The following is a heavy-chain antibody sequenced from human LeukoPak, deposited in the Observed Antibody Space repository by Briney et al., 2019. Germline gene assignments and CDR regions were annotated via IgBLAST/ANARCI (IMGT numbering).Heavy chain of an antibody. CDR1: GFTFSAHY. CDR3: ARRFGGHNAHHDY. Sequence: PGGSLRLSCPASGFTFSAHYMDWVSQAPGKGLEWVGRIRNKANSYTTEYGASVKGRFTIARDDSKNSLYLQMNSLKTEDTAVYYCARRFGGHNAHHDYWGQGTLVTVSS. V-gene: IGHV3-72*01. J-gene: IGHJ4*02. D-gene: IGHD2-15*01. CDR2: IRNKANSYTT.